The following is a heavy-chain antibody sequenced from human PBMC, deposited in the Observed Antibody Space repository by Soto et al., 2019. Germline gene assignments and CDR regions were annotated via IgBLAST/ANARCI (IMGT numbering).Heavy chain of an antibody. V-gene: IGHV3-66*01. Sequence: EVQLVESGGGLVQPGGSLRLSCAASGFTVSSNYMSWVRQAPEKGLEWVSVIFSGGSTYYADSVKGRFTISRDNSKNTRYRQMNSLRAEDTAVYYWARDRYPLDYWGQGTLVTVSS. J-gene: IGHJ4*02. D-gene: IGHD1-1*01. CDR1: GFTVSSNY. CDR2: IFSGGST. CDR3: ARDRYPLDY.